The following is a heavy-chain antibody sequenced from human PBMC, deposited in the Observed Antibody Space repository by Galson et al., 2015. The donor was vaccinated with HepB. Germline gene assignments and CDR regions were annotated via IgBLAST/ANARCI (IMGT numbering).Heavy chain of an antibody. CDR2: FGPEDGET. CDR1: GYTLTELS. CDR3: ATGGGAPYWSFDL. D-gene: IGHD3-16*01. Sequence: SVKVSCKVSGYTLTELSMHWVRQAPGKGLEWMGGFGPEDGETIYAQRFQGRVTMTEDTSTDTAYMELSSLRSEDTAVYYCATGGGAPYWSFDLWGRGTLVTVSS. V-gene: IGHV1-24*01. J-gene: IGHJ2*01.